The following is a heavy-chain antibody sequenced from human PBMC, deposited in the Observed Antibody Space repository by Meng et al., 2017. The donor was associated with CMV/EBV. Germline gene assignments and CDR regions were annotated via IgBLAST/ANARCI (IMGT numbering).Heavy chain of an antibody. Sequence: SETLSLTCAVYGGSFSGYYWSWIRQPPGKGLEWIGEINHSGSTNYNPSLKSRVTISVDTSQHQFSLKLSSGTAADTAVYYCARLTRSTCGLVYWGQGTLVTVSS. CDR3: ARLTRSTCGLVY. CDR1: GGSFSGYY. J-gene: IGHJ4*02. CDR2: INHSGST. D-gene: IGHD1-7*01. V-gene: IGHV4-34*01.